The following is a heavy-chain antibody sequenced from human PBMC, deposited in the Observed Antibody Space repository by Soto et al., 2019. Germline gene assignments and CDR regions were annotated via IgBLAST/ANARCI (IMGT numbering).Heavy chain of an antibody. CDR2: ISAYNGNT. CDR3: ARDVLRFLEWLLPSGDAFAI. J-gene: IGHJ3*02. CDR1: GYTFTSYG. Sequence: GTSVKACSKAPGYTFTSYGISWLRQAPGQGLEWMGWISAYNGNTNYAQKLQGRVTMTTDTSTSTAYMELRSLRSDDTAVYYCARDVLRFLEWLLPSGDAFAIWGQGTMVTVS. D-gene: IGHD3-3*01. V-gene: IGHV1-18*01.